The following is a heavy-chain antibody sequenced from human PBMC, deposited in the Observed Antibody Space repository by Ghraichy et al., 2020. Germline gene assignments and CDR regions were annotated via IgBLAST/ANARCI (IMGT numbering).Heavy chain of an antibody. CDR2: INPNDGST. V-gene: IGHV1-46*03. J-gene: IGHJ4*02. CDR1: GYTFSRYH. CDR3: ARGGDHYYGSGSYLPFDF. D-gene: IGHD3-10*01. Sequence: ASVKVSSKSSGYTFSRYHMHWVRQAPGQGLEWMGIINPNDGSTSYARKFQGRVTMTRDTSTSTVYMELSSLRSEDTAVYYCARGGDHYYGSGSYLPFDFWGQGALVTVSA.